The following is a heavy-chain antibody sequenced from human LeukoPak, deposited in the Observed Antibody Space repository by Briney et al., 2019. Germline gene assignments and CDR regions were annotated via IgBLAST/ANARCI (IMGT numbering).Heavy chain of an antibody. Sequence: ASVKVSCKASGYTFTGYYMHWVRRAPGQGLEWMGIINPTGGSTSHAQKFQGRVTMTRDTSTSTVYMELSSLRSEDTAVYYCARKGSSSCFDYWGQGTLVTVSS. CDR1: GYTFTGYY. CDR3: ARKGSSSCFDY. J-gene: IGHJ4*02. CDR2: INPTGGST. D-gene: IGHD6-6*01. V-gene: IGHV1-46*01.